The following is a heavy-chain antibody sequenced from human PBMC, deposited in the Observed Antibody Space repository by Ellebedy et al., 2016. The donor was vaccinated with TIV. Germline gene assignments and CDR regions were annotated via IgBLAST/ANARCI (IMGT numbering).Heavy chain of an antibody. V-gene: IGHV3-30*14. J-gene: IGHJ4*02. D-gene: IGHD2/OR15-2a*01. CDR1: GFTFTTYT. CDR2: ISYDGSSK. CDR3: ARGVLSGY. Sequence: GESLKISCAASGFTFTTYTIHWVRQAPGKGLEWVAVISYDGSSKYYGDSVKGRFTISRDNSKNTVYLQMNSLRAEDTAVYYCARGVLSGYWGQGTLVTVSS.